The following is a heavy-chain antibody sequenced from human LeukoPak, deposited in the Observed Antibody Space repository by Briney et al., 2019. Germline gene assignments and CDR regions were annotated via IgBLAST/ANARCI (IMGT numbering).Heavy chain of an antibody. CDR1: GFTFSSYS. J-gene: IGHJ4*02. Sequence: GGSLRLSCAASGFTFSSYSMNWVRQAPGKGLEWVSSISSSSSYIYYADSVKGRFTISRDNAKNSLYLQMNSLRAEDTAVYYCAKVPKIVGATRGDYFDYWGQGTLVTVSS. D-gene: IGHD1-26*01. CDR2: ISSSSSYI. V-gene: IGHV3-21*01. CDR3: AKVPKIVGATRGDYFDY.